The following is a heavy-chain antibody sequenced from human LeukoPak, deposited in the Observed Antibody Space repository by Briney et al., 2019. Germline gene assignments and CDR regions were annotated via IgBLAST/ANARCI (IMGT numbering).Heavy chain of an antibody. CDR2: IHPNSGAT. V-gene: IGHV1-2*02. Sequence: ASVKVSCKTSGYTFTDYYLHWVRQAPGQGLEWVGWIHPNSGATHYAQKFQGRLTMTRDTSITTAYMELRRLRSDDTAVYYCARVGSMYFDILTGSPDWFDPWGQGTLVTVSS. J-gene: IGHJ5*02. CDR1: GYTFTDYY. D-gene: IGHD3-9*01. CDR3: ARVGSMYFDILTGSPDWFDP.